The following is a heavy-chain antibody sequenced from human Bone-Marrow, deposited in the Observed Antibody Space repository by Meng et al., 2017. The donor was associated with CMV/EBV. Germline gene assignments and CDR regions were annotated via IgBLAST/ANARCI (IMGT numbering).Heavy chain of an antibody. CDR3: VRIMVGATGGDY. J-gene: IGHJ4*02. V-gene: IGHV3-74*01. Sequence: GGSLRLSCAASGFTFNNHWMHWVRQAPGKGLVWVSRINTDGNSLSHADSVKGRFTISRDNAKNTVYLQMNSLRDEDTAVYYCVRIMVGATGGDYWGLGAPVTVSS. D-gene: IGHD1-26*01. CDR2: INTDGNSL. CDR1: GFTFNNHW.